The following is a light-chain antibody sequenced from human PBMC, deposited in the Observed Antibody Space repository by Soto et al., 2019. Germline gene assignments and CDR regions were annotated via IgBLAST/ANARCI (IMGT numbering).Light chain of an antibody. Sequence: DIQMTQSPSSVSASVGDRVTITCRASPGISSCLAWYQQKPGKAPTLLIYAASRWQSGVPSRFSGSGAVTDFTLAISSLQSEDFAPYYWLEANRFPLSVGGGPEVEIK. CDR2: AAS. CDR3: LEANRFPLS. CDR1: PGISSC. V-gene: IGKV1D-12*01. J-gene: IGKJ4*02.